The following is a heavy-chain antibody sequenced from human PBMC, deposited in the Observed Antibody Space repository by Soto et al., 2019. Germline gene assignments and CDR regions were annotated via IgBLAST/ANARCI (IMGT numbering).Heavy chain of an antibody. Sequence: ASVKVSCKASGYTFTSYAMHWVRQAPGQRLEWMGWINAGNGNTKYSQKFQGRVTITRDTSASTAYMELSSLRSEDTAVYYCARLVGSRSNYYYGMDVWGQGTTVTVSS. CDR1: GYTFTSYA. D-gene: IGHD6-6*01. V-gene: IGHV1-3*01. CDR2: INAGNGNT. CDR3: ARLVGSRSNYYYGMDV. J-gene: IGHJ6*02.